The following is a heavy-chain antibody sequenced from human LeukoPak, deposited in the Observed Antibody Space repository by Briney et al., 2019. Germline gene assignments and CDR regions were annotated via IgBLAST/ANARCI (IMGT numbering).Heavy chain of an antibody. Sequence: SETLSLTCTVSGGSISSGSYYWSWIRQPAGKGLEWIGRLYTSGSTNYNPSLKSRVTISVDTSKNQSSLKLSSVTAADTAVYYCARDVGGRYSSSFDPWGQGTLVTVSS. CDR2: LYTSGST. V-gene: IGHV4-61*02. J-gene: IGHJ5*02. CDR1: GGSISSGSYY. CDR3: ARDVGGRYSSSFDP. D-gene: IGHD6-13*01.